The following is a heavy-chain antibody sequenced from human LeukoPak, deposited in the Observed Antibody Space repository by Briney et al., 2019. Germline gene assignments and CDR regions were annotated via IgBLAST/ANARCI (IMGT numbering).Heavy chain of an antibody. D-gene: IGHD6-13*01. V-gene: IGHV4-59*01. CDR3: ARGVGSSYFDY. CDR1: GGSISSYH. Sequence: SETLSLTCTVSGGSISSYHWSWIRQPPGKGLEWIGYIYYSGSTNYNPSLKSRVTISVDTSKNQFSLKLSSVIAADTAVYYCARGVGSSYFDYWGQGTLVTVSS. CDR2: IYYSGST. J-gene: IGHJ4*02.